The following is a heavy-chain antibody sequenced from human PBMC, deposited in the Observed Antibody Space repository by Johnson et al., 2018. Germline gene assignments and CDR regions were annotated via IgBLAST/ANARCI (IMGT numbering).Heavy chain of an antibody. Sequence: VRLLESGGGVVEHRRSLRLSCAASAFTFRYYAMHWVRQAPGKGLEWVAVISYDGSNKYYADSATGRFIISRDNSKNTLDLQKNSLRAEDTAVYYCAKATYYYDSSGYYPFDYWGQGTLVTVSS. CDR3: AKATYYYDSSGYYPFDY. CDR1: AFTFRYYA. CDR2: ISYDGSNK. D-gene: IGHD3-22*01. J-gene: IGHJ4*02. V-gene: IGHV3-30*18.